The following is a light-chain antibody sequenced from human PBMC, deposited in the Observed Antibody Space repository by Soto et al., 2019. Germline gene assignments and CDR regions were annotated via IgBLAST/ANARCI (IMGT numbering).Light chain of an antibody. Sequence: QSVLTQPPSASGTPGQRVTISCSGSSSNIETNTVDWYQHLPGTAPKVLIFNNNQRPSGVPDRFSGSKSGTSASLAISGLQSEDEADYYCAVWDDSLSGMVFGGGIKLTVL. V-gene: IGLV1-44*01. J-gene: IGLJ2*01. CDR3: AVWDDSLSGMV. CDR2: NNN. CDR1: SSNIETNT.